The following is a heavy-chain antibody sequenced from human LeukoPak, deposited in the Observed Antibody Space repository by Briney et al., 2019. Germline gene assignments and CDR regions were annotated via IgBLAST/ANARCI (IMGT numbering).Heavy chain of an antibody. D-gene: IGHD1-7*01. J-gene: IGHJ4*02. CDR1: GFTFSNAW. CDR3: TTGPLLELLDY. Sequence: GGSLRLSCAASGFTFSNAWMSWVRQAPGKGLEWVGRIKSKTDGGTTDYAAPVKGRFTISRDDSKNTLYPQMNSLKTEDTAVYYCTTGPLLELLDYWGQGTLVTVSS. V-gene: IGHV3-15*01. CDR2: IKSKTDGGTT.